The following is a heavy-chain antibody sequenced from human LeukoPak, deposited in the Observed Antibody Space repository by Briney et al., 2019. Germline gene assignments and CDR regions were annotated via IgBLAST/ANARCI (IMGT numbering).Heavy chain of an antibody. CDR3: ARVGEGANY. V-gene: IGHV4-59*01. CDR2: IYYSGST. D-gene: IGHD3-16*01. J-gene: IGHJ4*02. Sequence: SETLSLTCTVSGGSISSYYWSWIRQPPGKGLEWIGYIYYSGSTNYNPSLKSRVTISVDTSKNQFSLKLSSVTAADTAMYYCARVGEGANYWGQGTLVTVSS. CDR1: GGSISSYY.